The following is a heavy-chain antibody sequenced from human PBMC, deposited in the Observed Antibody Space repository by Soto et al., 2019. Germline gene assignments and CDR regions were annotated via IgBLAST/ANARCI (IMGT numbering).Heavy chain of an antibody. V-gene: IGHV1-8*01. CDR3: SRGRIFGYSDYEPLGGLDY. Sequence: QVQLVQSGAEVKKPGASMKVSCKASGYDFSSFDINWVRQAPGQGLEWMGWMNPNSGNTGYAQRFQGRVSMTSNTSISTAYMEVSSLRSEDTAVYYCSRGRIFGYSDYEPLGGLDYWGRGTLVTVS. CDR2: MNPNSGNT. CDR1: GYDFSSFD. D-gene: IGHD5-12*01. J-gene: IGHJ4*02.